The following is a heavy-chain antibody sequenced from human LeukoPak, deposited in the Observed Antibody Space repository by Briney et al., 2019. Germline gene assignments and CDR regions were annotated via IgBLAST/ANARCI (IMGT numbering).Heavy chain of an antibody. V-gene: IGHV3-9*01. CDR3: ARDKIVGATKNDY. CDR2: ISWNSGSI. Sequence: GGSLRLSCAASGFTFDDYAMHWVRQAPGKGLEWVSGISWNSGSIGYADSVKGRFTISRDNAKNSLYLQMNSLRAEDTAVYYCARDKIVGATKNDYWGQGILVTVSS. J-gene: IGHJ4*02. CDR1: GFTFDDYA. D-gene: IGHD1-26*01.